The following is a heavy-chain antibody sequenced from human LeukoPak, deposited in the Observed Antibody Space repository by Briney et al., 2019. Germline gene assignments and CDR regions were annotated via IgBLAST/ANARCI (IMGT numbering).Heavy chain of an antibody. CDR3: ARDPHRGYSYGTGSNYFDY. V-gene: IGHV3-30*04. J-gene: IGHJ4*02. Sequence: GGSLRLSCAASGFTFSSYAMHWVRQAPGKGLGWVAVISYDGTNKYYADSVKGRFTISRDSSKNTLYLQMNSLRAEDTAVYYCARDPHRGYSYGTGSNYFDYWGQGTLVTVSS. CDR1: GFTFSSYA. D-gene: IGHD5-18*01. CDR2: ISYDGTNK.